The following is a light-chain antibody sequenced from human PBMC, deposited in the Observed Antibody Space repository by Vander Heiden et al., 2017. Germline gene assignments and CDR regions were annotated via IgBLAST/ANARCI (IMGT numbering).Light chain of an antibody. J-gene: IGLJ2*01. CDR3: AAWDDSLNVV. Sequence: QSVLTQPPSASGTTRQRVSISCSGSSSNIGRNTVNWYQQLPGTAPKLLIYSNDQRPSGVPDRFSGSKSGTSASLAISGLQSEDEADYYCAAWDDSLNVVFGGGTKL. V-gene: IGLV1-44*01. CDR2: SND. CDR1: SSNIGRNT.